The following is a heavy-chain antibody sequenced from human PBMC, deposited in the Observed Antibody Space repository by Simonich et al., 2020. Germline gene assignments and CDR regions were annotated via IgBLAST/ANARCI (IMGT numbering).Heavy chain of an antibody. D-gene: IGHD6-13*01. CDR2: ISYDENNK. V-gene: IGHV3-30*07. CDR1: GFTFSSYA. Sequence: QVQLVESGGGVVQPGRSLRLSCAASGFTFSSYAMHWVRQAPGKGQKWVEVISYDENNKYYADTVKGRFTISRDNSKNTLYLQMNSLRAEDTAVYYCARELSKNGEAAAGYYFDYWGQGTLVTVSS. J-gene: IGHJ4*02. CDR3: ARELSKNGEAAAGYYFDY.